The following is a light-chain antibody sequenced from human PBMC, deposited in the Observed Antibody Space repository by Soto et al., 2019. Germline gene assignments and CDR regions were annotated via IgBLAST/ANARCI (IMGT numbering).Light chain of an antibody. V-gene: IGKV3-15*01. Sequence: VVTQSPATLSVFPGETATLSCRASQSVSSDLAWYQQRPGQAPRPLIYGASTRATGIPARFRGSGSGTEFRLTISSLQSEDFATYYCQQYNTWHPKMAFGRGTKVDIK. J-gene: IGKJ1*01. CDR3: QQYNTWHPKMA. CDR1: QSVSSD. CDR2: GAS.